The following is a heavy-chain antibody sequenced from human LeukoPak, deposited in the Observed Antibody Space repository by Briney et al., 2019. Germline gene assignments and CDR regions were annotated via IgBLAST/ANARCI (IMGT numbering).Heavy chain of an antibody. CDR1: GYIFTNYY. CDR3: ARAGYDSSGYYSY. V-gene: IGHV1-46*01. J-gene: IGHJ4*02. Sequence: GASVKVSCKASGYIFTNYYMHWVRQAPGQGLEWMGIINPSGGSTTYAQKFQGRVTMTRDTSTSTVYMEVSSLRSEDTAVYYCARAGYDSSGYYSYWGQGTLSPSPQ. D-gene: IGHD3-22*01. CDR2: INPSGGST.